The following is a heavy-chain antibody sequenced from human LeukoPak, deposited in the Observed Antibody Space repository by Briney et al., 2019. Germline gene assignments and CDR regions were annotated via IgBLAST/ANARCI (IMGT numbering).Heavy chain of an antibody. V-gene: IGHV4-34*01. CDR2: INHSGST. CDR1: GGSFSGYY. D-gene: IGHD3-9*01. CDR3: ARHRYYDILTGYYIAYYYYYMDV. J-gene: IGHJ6*03. Sequence: SETLSLTCAVYGGSFSGYYWSWIRQPPGKGLEWIGEINHSGSTHYNPSLKSRVTLSVDTSKNQFSLKLSSVTAADTAVYYCARHRYYDILTGYYIAYYYYYMDVWGKGTTVTISS.